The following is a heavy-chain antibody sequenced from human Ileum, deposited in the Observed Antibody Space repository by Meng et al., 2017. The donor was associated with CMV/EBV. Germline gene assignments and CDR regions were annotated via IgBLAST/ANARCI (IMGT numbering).Heavy chain of an antibody. CDR2: INPSGTIT. CDR3: AFEYGGSYFFDY. CDR1: GYTFTSYY. D-gene: IGHD6-6*01. V-gene: IGHV1-46*01. Sequence: CKASGYTFTSYYMHWVRQAPGQGLEWMGLINPSGTITRSAQKFQGRLTMTRDTSTSSVYMELSSLTSDDTAVYYCAFEYGGSYFFDYWGQGTLVTVSS. J-gene: IGHJ4*02.